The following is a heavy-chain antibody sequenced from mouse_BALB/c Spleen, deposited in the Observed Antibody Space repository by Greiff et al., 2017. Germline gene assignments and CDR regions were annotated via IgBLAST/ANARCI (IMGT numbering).Heavy chain of an antibody. CDR1: GFAFSSYD. CDR3: ARLPKLGGDAMDY. V-gene: IGHV5-12-1*01. J-gene: IGHJ4*01. Sequence: EVMLVESGGGLVKPGGSLKLSCAASGFAFSSYDMSWVRQTPEKRLEWVAYISSGGGSTYYPDTVKGRFTISRDNAKNTLFLQMTSLRSEDTAMYYCARLPKLGGDAMDYWGQGTSVTVSS. CDR2: ISSGGGST. D-gene: IGHD4-1*01.